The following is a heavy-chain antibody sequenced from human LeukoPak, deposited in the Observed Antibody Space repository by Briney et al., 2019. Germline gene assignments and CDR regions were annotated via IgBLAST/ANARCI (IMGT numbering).Heavy chain of an antibody. Sequence: ETSETLSLICTVSGGSISNYWTWIRQHAGKGLDWIGRIHSSGSTNHNPSLKSRVTVSVDTSKNQFSMKLSSVTAADTAVYYCARDQGPRNPYNWFDPWGQGTLVTVSS. CDR3: ARDQGPRNPYNWFDP. CDR2: IHSSGST. J-gene: IGHJ5*02. V-gene: IGHV4-4*07. CDR1: GGSISNY.